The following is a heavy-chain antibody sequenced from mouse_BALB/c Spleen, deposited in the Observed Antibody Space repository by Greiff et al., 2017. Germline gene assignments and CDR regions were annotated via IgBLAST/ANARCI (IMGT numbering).Heavy chain of an antibody. CDR1: GFTFSSFG. CDR3: AKDYGRRGWYFDV. D-gene: IGHD1-1*01. V-gene: IGHV5-17*02. CDR2: ISSGSSTI. J-gene: IGHJ1*01. Sequence: EVQLVESGGGLVQPGGSRKLSCAASGFTFSSFGMHWVRQAPEKGLEWVAYISSGSSTIYYADTVKGRFTISRDNPKNTLFLQMTSLRSEDTAMYYCAKDYGRRGWYFDVWGAGTTVTVSS.